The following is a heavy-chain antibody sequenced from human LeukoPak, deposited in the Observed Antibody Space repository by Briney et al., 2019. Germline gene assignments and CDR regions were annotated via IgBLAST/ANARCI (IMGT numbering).Heavy chain of an antibody. D-gene: IGHD1-26*01. J-gene: IGHJ4*02. Sequence: GGSLRLSCVVSGFTVSNNYMKWVRQAPGKGLEWVSYISSSSSTIYYADSVKGRFTISRDNAKNSLYLQMNSLRDEDTAVYYCARDDSGYFDYWGQGTLVTVSS. CDR2: ISSSSSTI. CDR1: GFTVSNNY. CDR3: ARDDSGYFDY. V-gene: IGHV3-48*02.